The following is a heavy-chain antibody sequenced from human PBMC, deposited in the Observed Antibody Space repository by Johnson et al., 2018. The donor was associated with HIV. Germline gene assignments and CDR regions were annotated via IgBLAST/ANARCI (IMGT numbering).Heavy chain of an antibody. D-gene: IGHD2-8*01. CDR2: ISFDGHNE. CDR1: EFSFSDYG. Sequence: SGGGVVQPGKSVRLSCAASEFSFSDYGMHWVRQAPGKGLEWVAVISFDGHNEYYADSVKGRFTISRDNSKNTLYMQMNSLRGEDTAVYYCARGLNCTNGVCYTWAFDIWGQGTMVTVSS. J-gene: IGHJ3*02. V-gene: IGHV3-30*04. CDR3: ARGLNCTNGVCYTWAFDI.